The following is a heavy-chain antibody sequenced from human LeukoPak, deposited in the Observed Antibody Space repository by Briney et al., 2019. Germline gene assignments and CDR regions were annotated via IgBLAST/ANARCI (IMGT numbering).Heavy chain of an antibody. CDR2: IYHSGSA. CDR3: ARNADGLGQSDY. V-gene: IGHV4-38-2*02. CDR1: GYSITSGYY. Sequence: SETLSLTCTVSGYSITSGYYWGWIRQSPGKGLEWIGSIYHSGSAYYNPSLKSRVTISVDTSKNQFSLKLSSVTAADTAVYYCARNADGLGQSDYWGQGTLVTVSS. D-gene: IGHD3-16*01. J-gene: IGHJ4*02.